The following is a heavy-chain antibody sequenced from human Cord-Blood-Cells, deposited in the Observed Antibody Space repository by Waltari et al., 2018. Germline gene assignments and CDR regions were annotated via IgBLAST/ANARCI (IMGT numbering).Heavy chain of an antibody. D-gene: IGHD6-13*01. CDR1: GYTFTGYY. CDR3: ARGLSQQLVLDAFDI. CDR2: VNPNSGCT. V-gene: IGHV1-2*02. Sequence: QVQLVQSGAEVKKPGASVKVSCKASGYTFTGYYMHWVRQAPGQGLEWMGWVNPNSGCTNYAQKFQGRVTMTRDTSISTAYMELSRLRADDTDVYYCARGLSQQLVLDAFDIWGQGTMVTVSS. J-gene: IGHJ3*02.